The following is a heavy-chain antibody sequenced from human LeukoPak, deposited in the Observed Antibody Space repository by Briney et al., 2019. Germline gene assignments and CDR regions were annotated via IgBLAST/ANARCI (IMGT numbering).Heavy chain of an antibody. CDR2: IYYSGST. D-gene: IGHD1-26*01. J-gene: IGHJ3*02. CDR3: ARDGRYYYAFDI. CDR1: GGSFSSGTYS. V-gene: IGHV4-30-4*07. Sequence: SQTLSLTCAVSGGSFSSGTYSWSWLRQPPGRGLEWIGYIYYSGSTYYNPSLKSRVTISVDTSKNQFSLKLSSLTAADTAVYYCARDGRYYYAFDIWGQGTMVTVSS.